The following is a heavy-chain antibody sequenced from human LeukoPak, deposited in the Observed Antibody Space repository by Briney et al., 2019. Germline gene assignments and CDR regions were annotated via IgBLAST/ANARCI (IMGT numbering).Heavy chain of an antibody. V-gene: IGHV4-59*01. D-gene: IGHD5-24*01. J-gene: IGHJ4*02. CDR3: ARRARDGYNSYCFDY. Sequence: PSETLSLTCTVSGGSISSYYWSWIRQPPGKGLEWIGYIYYSGSTNYNPSLKSRVTISVDTSKNQFTLKLSSVTAADTAVYYCARRARDGYNSYCFDYWGQGTLVTVSS. CDR1: GGSISSYY. CDR2: IYYSGST.